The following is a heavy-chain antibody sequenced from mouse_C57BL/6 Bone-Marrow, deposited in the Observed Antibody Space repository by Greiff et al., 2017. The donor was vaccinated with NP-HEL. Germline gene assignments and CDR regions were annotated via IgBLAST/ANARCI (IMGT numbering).Heavy chain of an antibody. J-gene: IGHJ2*01. CDR3: ARSGFLYYSKPYFDY. Sequence: VHVKQSGPELVKPGASVKISCKASGYSFTDYNMNWVKQSNGKSLEWIGVINPNYGTTSYNQKFKGKATLTVDQSSSTAYMQLNSLTSEDSAVYYCARSGFLYYSKPYFDYWGQGTTLTVSS. V-gene: IGHV1-39*01. CDR2: INPNYGTT. CDR1: GYSFTDYN. D-gene: IGHD2-5*01.